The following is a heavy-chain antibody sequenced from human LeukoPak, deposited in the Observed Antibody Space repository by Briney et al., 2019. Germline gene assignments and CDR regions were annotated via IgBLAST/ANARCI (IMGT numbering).Heavy chain of an antibody. J-gene: IGHJ4*02. Sequence: SETLPLTCTVSGGSISSYYWSWIRQPPGKGLEWIGYIYYSGSTNYNPSLKSRVTISVDTSKNQFSLKLSSVTAADTAVYYCARSQHCSGGSCYLFDYWGQGTLVTVSS. CDR3: ARSQHCSGGSCYLFDY. CDR2: IYYSGST. CDR1: GGSISSYY. D-gene: IGHD2-15*01. V-gene: IGHV4-59*01.